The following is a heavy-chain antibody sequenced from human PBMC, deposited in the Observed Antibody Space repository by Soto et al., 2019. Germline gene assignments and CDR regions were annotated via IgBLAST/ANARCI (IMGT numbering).Heavy chain of an antibody. CDR2: IYFDGITT. Sequence: GGSLRLSCTASGFTFNTHWMHWVRQAPGKGLVWVSRIYFDGITTNYSDSLKGRLTVNRDNAKNTVYLNVKNLRDEDTAVYYWARGGAMGVDYWGQGTLVTVSS. V-gene: IGHV3-74*01. D-gene: IGHD1-26*01. CDR1: GFTFNTHW. J-gene: IGHJ4*02. CDR3: ARGGAMGVDY.